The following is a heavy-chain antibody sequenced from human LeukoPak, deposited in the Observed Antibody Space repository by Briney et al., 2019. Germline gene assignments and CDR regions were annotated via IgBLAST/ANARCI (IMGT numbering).Heavy chain of an antibody. CDR1: GFTFASYC. D-gene: IGHD2-15*01. J-gene: IGHJ3*02. CDR2: INRDGGRNDGRI. CDR3: ARREPMVAGAFDI. V-gene: IGHV3-23*01. Sequence: PAEPLTLSCVVSGFTFASYCMSWVRQAPGKGLDWVSDINRDGGRNDGRIDYGGSVWGRFTISNDNYKDTLYPGINSLRVDDTAVYFRARREPMVAGAFDIWGQGTVVAVSS.